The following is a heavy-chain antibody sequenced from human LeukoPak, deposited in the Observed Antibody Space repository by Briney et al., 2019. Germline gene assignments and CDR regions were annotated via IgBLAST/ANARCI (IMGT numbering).Heavy chain of an antibody. V-gene: IGHV1-2*02. CDR2: INPNSGGT. Sequence: ASVKVSCKASGYTFTGYYMHWVRQAPGQGLEWMGWINPNSGGTNYAQKFQGRVTMTRDTSISTAYMELSRLRSDDTAVYYCARGDFWSGYYYYFDYWGQGTLVTVSS. CDR3: ARGDFWSGYYYYFDY. D-gene: IGHD3-3*01. CDR1: GYTFTGYY. J-gene: IGHJ4*02.